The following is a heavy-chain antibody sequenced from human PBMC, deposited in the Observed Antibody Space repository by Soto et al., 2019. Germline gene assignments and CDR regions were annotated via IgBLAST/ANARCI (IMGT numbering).Heavy chain of an antibody. CDR3: AAAYCSSTSCSTAVYYYGMDV. D-gene: IGHD2-2*01. V-gene: IGHV1-58*01. CDR2: IAVGSGNT. J-gene: IGHJ6*02. Sequence: SVKVSCKASGFTFTSSAVQWVRQARGQRLEWIGWIAVGSGNTNYAQKFQERVTITRDMSTSTAYMELSSLRSEDTAVYYCAAAYCSSTSCSTAVYYYGMDVWGQGTTVTVSS. CDR1: GFTFTSSA.